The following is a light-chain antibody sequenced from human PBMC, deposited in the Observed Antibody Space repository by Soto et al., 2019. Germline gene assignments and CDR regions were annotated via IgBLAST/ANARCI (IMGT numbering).Light chain of an antibody. V-gene: IGKV1-8*01. CDR3: QQYYSYLWT. J-gene: IGKJ1*01. Sequence: ILMTQSASSLSASTGDRVTITCGASQGISSYLARYQQKPGKAPKLLIYAASTLQSGVPSWFSGSGYGTDFNLTISCLQSEDFATYYCQQYYSYLWTFGQGTKVDIK. CDR2: AAS. CDR1: QGISSY.